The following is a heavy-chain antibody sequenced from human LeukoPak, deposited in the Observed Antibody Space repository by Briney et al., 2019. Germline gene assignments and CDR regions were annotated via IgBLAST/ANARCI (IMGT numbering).Heavy chain of an antibody. D-gene: IGHD2-2*01. V-gene: IGHV3-7*03. Sequence: TGGSLRLSCAASGFTFSSYWMSWVRQAPGKGLEWVANIKQDGSEKYYVDSVKGRFTISRDNAKNSLYLQMNSLRAEDTAVYYCARDRVVVPAESFALRILKPGPAYYYGMDVWGQGTTVTVSS. CDR3: ARDRVVVPAESFALRILKPGPAYYYGMDV. CDR2: IKQDGSEK. CDR1: GFTFSSYW. J-gene: IGHJ6*02.